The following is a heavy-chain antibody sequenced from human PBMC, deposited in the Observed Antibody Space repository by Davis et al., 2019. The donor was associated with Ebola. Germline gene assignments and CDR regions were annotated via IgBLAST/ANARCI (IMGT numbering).Heavy chain of an antibody. J-gene: IGHJ6*04. CDR2: ISFDGSDK. CDR3: AKDLAYGSLTDLLYYYDGLDV. V-gene: IGHV3-30*18. D-gene: IGHD6-13*01. CDR1: GFTFSSYG. Sequence: PGGSLRLSCAASGFTFSSYGMHWVRQAPGKGLEWVAVISFDGSDKYYADSVKGRFTSPRDNSKNTLYLQMNSLRVEDTAVYYCAKDLAYGSLTDLLYYYDGLDVWGKGTTVTVSS.